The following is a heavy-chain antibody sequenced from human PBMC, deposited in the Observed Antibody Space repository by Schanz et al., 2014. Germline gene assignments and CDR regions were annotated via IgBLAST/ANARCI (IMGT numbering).Heavy chain of an antibody. CDR2: ISSGGGST. CDR1: GFTFSSYA. D-gene: IGHD6-13*01. V-gene: IGHV3-23*01. CDR3: AKSQGSSFDS. J-gene: IGHJ4*02. Sequence: VHLLESGGGLVQPGGSLRLSCAASGFTFSSYAMSWVRQAPGKGLEWVSSISSGGGSTYYADSVKGRFTISSDNSKSTLYLQMSSLRAEDTAVYYCAKSQGSSFDSWGQGTLVTVSS.